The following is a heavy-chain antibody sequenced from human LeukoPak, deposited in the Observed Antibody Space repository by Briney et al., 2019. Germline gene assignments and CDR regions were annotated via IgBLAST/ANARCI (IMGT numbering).Heavy chain of an antibody. V-gene: IGHV1-69*01. J-gene: IGHJ4*02. CDR2: IIPIFGTA. Sequence: EASVKVSCKASGGTFSSYAISWVRQAPGQGLEWMGGIIPIFGTANYAQKFQGRVTITADEPTSTAYMELSSLRSEDTAVYYCARFYSAGWWGYFDYWGQGTLVTVSS. CDR3: ARFYSAGWWGYFDY. D-gene: IGHD2-8*02. CDR1: GGTFSSYA.